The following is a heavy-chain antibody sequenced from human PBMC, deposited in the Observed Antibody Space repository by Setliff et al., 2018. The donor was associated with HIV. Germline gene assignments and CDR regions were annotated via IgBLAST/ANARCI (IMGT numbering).Heavy chain of an antibody. D-gene: IGHD1-1*01. CDR1: GFTVSSNY. J-gene: IGHJ6*03. CDR3: ARIGTGHTTGFYYYYMDV. V-gene: IGHV3-66*02. Sequence: PGESLKISCAASGFTVSSNYITWVRQAPGKGLEWVSVIYSGGTTYYADSVKGRFTVSRDDSKNTVYLQINSLTPEDTAVFYCARIGTGHTTGFYYYYMDVWGKGTTVTVSS. CDR2: IYSGGTT.